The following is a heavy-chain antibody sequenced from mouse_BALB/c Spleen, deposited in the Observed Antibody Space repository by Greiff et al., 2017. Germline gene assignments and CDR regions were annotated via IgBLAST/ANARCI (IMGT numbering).Heavy chain of an antibody. CDR3: ARSGLWLRRAY. CDR1: GFNIKDYY. D-gene: IGHD2-2*01. J-gene: IGHJ3*01. CDR2: IDPENGNT. Sequence: EVKLQESGAELVRPGALVKLSCKASGFNIKDYYMHWVKQRPEQGLEWIGWIDPENGNTIYDPKFQGKASITADTSSNTAYLQLSSLTSEDTAVYYCARSGLWLRRAYWGQGTLVTVSA. V-gene: IGHV14-1*02.